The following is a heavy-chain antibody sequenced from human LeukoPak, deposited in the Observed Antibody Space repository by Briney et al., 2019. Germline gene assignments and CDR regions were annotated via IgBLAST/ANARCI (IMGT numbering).Heavy chain of an antibody. CDR1: GFTFSNYA. CDR3: ATNFGAYYYDTSGYYDF. CDR2: ISGSGGST. Sequence: PGGSLRLSCAASGFTFSNYAMSWVRQAPGKGLEWVSGISGSGGSTFYADSVKGRFTISRDNSKNSLYLQMNSLRTEDTAFYYCATNFGAYYYDTSGYYDFWGQGTLVTVSS. J-gene: IGHJ4*02. D-gene: IGHD3-22*01. V-gene: IGHV3-23*01.